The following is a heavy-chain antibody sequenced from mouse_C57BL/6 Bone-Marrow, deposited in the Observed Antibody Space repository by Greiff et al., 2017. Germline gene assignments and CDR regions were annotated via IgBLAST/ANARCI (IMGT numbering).Heavy chain of an antibody. CDR3: ARHDGYYVRYAMDY. D-gene: IGHD2-3*01. Sequence: EVQVVESGGGLVQPGGSLKLSCAASGFTFSDYYMYWVRQTPEKRLEWVAYISNGGGSTYYPDTVKGRFTISRDNAKNTRYLQMSRLKSEDTAMYYCARHDGYYVRYAMDYWGQGTSVTVSA. J-gene: IGHJ4*01. V-gene: IGHV5-12*01. CDR2: ISNGGGST. CDR1: GFTFSDYY.